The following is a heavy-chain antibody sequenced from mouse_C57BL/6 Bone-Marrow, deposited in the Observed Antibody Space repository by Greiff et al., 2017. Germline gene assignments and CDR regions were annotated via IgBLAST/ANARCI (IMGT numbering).Heavy chain of an antibody. D-gene: IGHD1-1*01. CDR2: IYPGDGDT. CDR1: GYAFSSYW. J-gene: IGHJ4*01. CDR3: ATYYYGTQDAMDY. V-gene: IGHV1-80*01. Sequence: QVQLQQSGAELVKPGASVKISCKASGYAFSSYWMNWVKQRPGKGLEWIGQIYPGDGDTNYNGKFKGKATLTAGKSSSTAYMQLSSLTSEDSAVYFCATYYYGTQDAMDYWGQGTSVTVSS.